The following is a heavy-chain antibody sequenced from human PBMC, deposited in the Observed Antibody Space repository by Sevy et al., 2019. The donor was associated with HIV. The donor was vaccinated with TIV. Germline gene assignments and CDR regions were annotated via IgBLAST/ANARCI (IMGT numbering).Heavy chain of an antibody. D-gene: IGHD3-16*02. Sequence: GGSLRLSCAASVFAISNYAMTWVRQAPGKGLEWVSAISGSGGNTYYADSVKGRFTISRDNSKNTLYLQMNSLRAEDTAVYYCAKVEGGYDYIWGSYRYHWFDPWGQGTLVTVSS. CDR2: ISGSGGNT. CDR3: AKVEGGYDYIWGSYRYHWFDP. V-gene: IGHV3-23*01. CDR1: VFAISNYA. J-gene: IGHJ5*02.